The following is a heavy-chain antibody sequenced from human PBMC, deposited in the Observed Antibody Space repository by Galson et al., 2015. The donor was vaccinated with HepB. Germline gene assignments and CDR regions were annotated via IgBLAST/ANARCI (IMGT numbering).Heavy chain of an antibody. J-gene: IGHJ3*02. CDR2: IYPGDSDT. V-gene: IGHV5-51*01. CDR3: ARIAQGSGYKQDAFDI. Sequence: QSGAEVKKPGESLKISCKGSGYSFTTYWIAWVRQMPGKGLEWMGIIYPGDSDTRYSPSFQGQVTISADKSISTAYLQWSSLKASDTAMYYCARIAQGSGYKQDAFDIWGQGTMVTVSS. CDR1: GYSFTTYW. D-gene: IGHD5-18*01.